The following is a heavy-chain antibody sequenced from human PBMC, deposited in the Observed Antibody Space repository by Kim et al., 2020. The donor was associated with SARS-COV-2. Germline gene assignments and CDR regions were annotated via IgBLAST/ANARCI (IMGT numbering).Heavy chain of an antibody. D-gene: IGHD3-3*01. Sequence: SRVTISVDTSKNQFSLKLSSVTAADTAVYYCARGAPTTIFGVVTLYYYMDVWGKGTTVTVSS. V-gene: IGHV4-30-2*04. CDR3: ARGAPTTIFGVVTLYYYMDV. J-gene: IGHJ6*03.